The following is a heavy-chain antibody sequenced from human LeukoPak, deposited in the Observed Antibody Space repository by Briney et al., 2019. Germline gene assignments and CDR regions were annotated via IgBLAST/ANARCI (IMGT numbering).Heavy chain of an antibody. V-gene: IGHV4-30-2*01. CDR2: IYHSGST. CDR3: ASGDFWSGIDY. J-gene: IGHJ4*02. Sequence: IGYIYHSGSTYYNPSLKSRVTISVDRSKNQFSLKLSSVTAADTAVYYCASGDFWSGIDYWGQGTLVTVSS. D-gene: IGHD3-3*01.